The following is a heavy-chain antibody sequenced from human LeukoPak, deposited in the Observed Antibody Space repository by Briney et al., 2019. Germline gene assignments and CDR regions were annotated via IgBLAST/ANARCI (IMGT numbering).Heavy chain of an antibody. J-gene: IGHJ4*02. CDR2: IKQDGSEK. Sequence: GGSLRLTCAASGFTFSSYWMSGVRQAPGKGLEWVANIKQDGSEKYYVDSVKGRFTISRDNAKNSVYLQMNSLRAEDTAVYYCARGLAVAGTGYWGQGTLVTVSS. CDR3: ARGLAVAGTGY. CDR1: GFTFSSYW. D-gene: IGHD6-19*01. V-gene: IGHV3-7*01.